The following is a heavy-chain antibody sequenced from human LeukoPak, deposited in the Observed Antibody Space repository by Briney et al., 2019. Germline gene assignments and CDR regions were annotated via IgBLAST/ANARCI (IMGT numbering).Heavy chain of an antibody. CDR1: GFTFTTSA. CDR3: AAASNYYDRSNYYSYAMDV. V-gene: IGHV1-58*01. D-gene: IGHD3-22*01. CDR2: IVVGSGNT. J-gene: IGHJ6*02. Sequence: SEKVSCKASGFTFTTSAVQWVRQARGQRLEWIGWIVVGSGNTNYAQKFQERVTITRDMSTSTVYMDLSSQRSEDTAVYYCAAASNYYDRSNYYSYAMDVWGQGTTVTVSS.